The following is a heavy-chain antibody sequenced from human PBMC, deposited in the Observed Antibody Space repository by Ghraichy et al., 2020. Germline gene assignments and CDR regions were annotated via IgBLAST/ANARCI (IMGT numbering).Heavy chain of an antibody. CDR3: AKEGGTYFDSYYYGLNV. CDR1: EFSFSAFA. Sequence: GGSLRLSCAASEFSFSAFAMHWVRQAPGKGLEWVALISYDGSNKYYADSVKGRFAISRDNSKYTLYLQMSSLRAEDTAVYYCAKEGGTYFDSYYYGLNVWGQGTTVTVSS. J-gene: IGHJ6*02. V-gene: IGHV3-30*18. CDR2: ISYDGSNK. D-gene: IGHD1-26*01.